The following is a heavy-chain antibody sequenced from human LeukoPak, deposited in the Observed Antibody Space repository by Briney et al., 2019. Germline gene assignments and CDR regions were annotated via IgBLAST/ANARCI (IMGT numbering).Heavy chain of an antibody. D-gene: IGHD2-15*01. CDR3: ARDEVAYCSGGSCYSTWFDP. J-gene: IGHJ5*02. CDR2: ISSSSSYL. CDR1: GFTFSSYS. V-gene: IGHV3-21*06. Sequence: PGGSLRFSCAASGFTFSSYSMNWVRQAPGKGLEWVSSISSSSSYLSYADQVKGRFTISSDNAMNSLYLHMNSPGAEDTAVYYCARDEVAYCSGGSCYSTWFDPWGQGTLVTVSS.